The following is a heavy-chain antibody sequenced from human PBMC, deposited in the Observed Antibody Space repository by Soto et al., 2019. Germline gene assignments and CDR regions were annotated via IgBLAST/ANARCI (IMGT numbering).Heavy chain of an antibody. D-gene: IGHD6-13*01. V-gene: IGHV3-9*01. Sequence: EVQLVESGGGVVQPGRSLRLSCAASGFTFDDYAMHWVRQAPGKGLEWVSGISWNSGSIGYADSVKGRFTISRDNAKNSLYLQMNSLRAEDTALYYWAKDSLVSSSWSVFGAFDIWGQGTMVTVSS. CDR3: AKDSLVSSSWSVFGAFDI. CDR1: GFTFDDYA. J-gene: IGHJ3*02. CDR2: ISWNSGSI.